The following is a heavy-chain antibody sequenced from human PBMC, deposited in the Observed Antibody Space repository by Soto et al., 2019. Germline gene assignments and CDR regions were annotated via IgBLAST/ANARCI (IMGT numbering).Heavy chain of an antibody. J-gene: IGHJ4*02. Sequence: QVQLVQSGAEVRKPGASVRLSCETSGYNFNQYYINWVRQAPGQGLEWMGIINLRGGTTEYAHKFRGRVTVDGDTSTSTAYMQLSSLRPDYTAVYFCARGPDDSDVPRWDYWGQGTLVTVSS. CDR3: ARGPDDSDVPRWDY. V-gene: IGHV1-46*02. CDR1: GYNFNQYY. CDR2: INLRGGTT. D-gene: IGHD4-17*01.